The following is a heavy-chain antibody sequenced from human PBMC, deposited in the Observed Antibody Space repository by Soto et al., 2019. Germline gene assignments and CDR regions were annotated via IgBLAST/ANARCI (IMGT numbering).Heavy chain of an antibody. CDR2: VFYSGST. Sequence: SETLSLTCTVSGGSISSDYWSWIRQPPGKELEWIGYVFYSGSTNYNPSLKSRVTISVDTSENQFSLRLSSVTAADTAVYYCARGNVVAIDYWGQGTLVTVSS. CDR1: GGSISSDY. D-gene: IGHD2-21*01. V-gene: IGHV4-59*12. CDR3: ARGNVVAIDY. J-gene: IGHJ4*02.